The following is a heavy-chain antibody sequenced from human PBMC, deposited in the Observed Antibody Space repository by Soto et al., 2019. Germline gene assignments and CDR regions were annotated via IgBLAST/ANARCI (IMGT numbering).Heavy chain of an antibody. J-gene: IGHJ4*02. CDR1: GFTFSSYA. D-gene: IGHD6-25*01. V-gene: IGHV3-23*01. CDR2: ISGSGGST. CDR3: AKYHLQHKQRRIYFAY. Sequence: EVQLLEAGGGLVQPGGSLRLSCAASGFTFSSYAMSWVRQAPGKGLEWVSAISGSGGSTYYADSVKGRFTISRDNSKNTLYLQMNSLRAEDTAVYYCAKYHLQHKQRRIYFAYWGQGTLVTVSS.